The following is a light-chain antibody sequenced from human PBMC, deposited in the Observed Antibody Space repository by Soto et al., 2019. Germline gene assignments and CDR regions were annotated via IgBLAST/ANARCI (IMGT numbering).Light chain of an antibody. CDR2: DNS. CDR1: SSNIGAGYD. J-gene: IGLJ1*01. Sequence: QSALTQPPSVSGAPGQRVTISCTGGSSNIGAGYDVHWYQQLPGTAPKLLIYDNSHRPSGVPDRFSGSKSGTSASLAITGLQAEDEADYYCQSYETSLHYVFGTGTKLTVL. CDR3: QSYETSLHYV. V-gene: IGLV1-40*01.